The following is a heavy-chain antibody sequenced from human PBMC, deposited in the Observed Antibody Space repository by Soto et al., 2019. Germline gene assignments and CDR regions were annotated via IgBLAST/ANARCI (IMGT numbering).Heavy chain of an antibody. Sequence: QMQLVQSGPEVKKPGTSVKVSCKASGFTFTSSAVQWVRQARGQRLEWIGWIVVGSGNTNYAQKFQERVTITRDMSTSTAYKELSSLRSEDTAVYYCAVRDDSSGYFPDYWGQGTLVTVSS. D-gene: IGHD3-22*01. CDR3: AVRDDSSGYFPDY. J-gene: IGHJ4*02. CDR1: GFTFTSSA. V-gene: IGHV1-58*01. CDR2: IVVGSGNT.